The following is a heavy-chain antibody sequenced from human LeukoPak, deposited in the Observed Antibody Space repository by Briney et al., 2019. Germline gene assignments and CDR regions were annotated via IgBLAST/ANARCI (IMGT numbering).Heavy chain of an antibody. Sequence: SETLSLTCAVYGGSFSGYYWSWIRQPPGKGLECIGEINHSGSTNYNPSLKSRVTISVDTSKNQFSLKLSSVTAADTAVYYCARVRTVGATPDYWGQGTLVTVSS. CDR1: GGSFSGYY. V-gene: IGHV4-34*01. CDR2: INHSGST. CDR3: ARVRTVGATPDY. D-gene: IGHD1-26*01. J-gene: IGHJ4*02.